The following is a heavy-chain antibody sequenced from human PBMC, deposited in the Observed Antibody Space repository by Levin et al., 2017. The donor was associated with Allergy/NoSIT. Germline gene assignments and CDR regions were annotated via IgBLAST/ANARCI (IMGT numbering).Heavy chain of an antibody. CDR1: GYSFNSYW. CDR2: IYPGDSDT. CDR3: ARRMYSNGYYWFDP. V-gene: IGHV5-51*01. D-gene: IGHD6-19*01. J-gene: IGHJ5*02. Sequence: GGSLRLSCQGSGYSFNSYWIAWVRQMPGRGLEWMGIIYPGDSDTRYSPSFQGQVTISADKSINTAYMQWSSLKASDTAMYYCARRMYSNGYYWFDPWGQGTLVTVSS.